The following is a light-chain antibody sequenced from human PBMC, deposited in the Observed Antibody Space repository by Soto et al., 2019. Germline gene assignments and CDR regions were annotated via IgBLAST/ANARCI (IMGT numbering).Light chain of an antibody. CDR2: KAS. CDR1: QTISSW. J-gene: IGKJ5*01. Sequence: QSPSTLSASVGDRVTITCRASQTISSWLAWYQQKPGKAPKLLIYKASSLESGVPSRFSGSGSGTEFTLTISSLQPDDFATYYCQQYNSYSTFGQGTRLEIK. CDR3: QQYNSYST. V-gene: IGKV1-5*03.